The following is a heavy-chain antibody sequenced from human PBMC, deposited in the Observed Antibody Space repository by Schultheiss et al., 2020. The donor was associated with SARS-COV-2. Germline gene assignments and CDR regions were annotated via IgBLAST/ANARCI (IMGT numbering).Heavy chain of an antibody. V-gene: IGHV4-39*07. CDR1: GGSISSRSHY. Sequence: SQTLSLTCTVSGGSISSRSHYWGWIRQPPGRGLEWIGNIYYSGSTDFHPSLRSRVTISVDTSKNQFSLNLSSVTAADTAVYYCATSPIVRGVINYFYYYMDVWGKGTTVTVSS. CDR3: ATSPIVRGVINYFYYYMDV. CDR2: IYYSGST. D-gene: IGHD3-10*02. J-gene: IGHJ6*03.